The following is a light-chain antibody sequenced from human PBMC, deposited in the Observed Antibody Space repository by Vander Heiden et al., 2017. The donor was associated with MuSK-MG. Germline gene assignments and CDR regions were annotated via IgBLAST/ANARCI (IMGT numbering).Light chain of an antibody. CDR1: SSNIGSNY. Sequence: QFVLTPPPSASGPPGQRVPIACSGSSSNIGSNYVYWYWQRPGTAPKLLIYRNNQRPSGVPDRFSGSKSGTSASLAISGLRAEDEADYYCAAWDDSLSGVVFGGGTKLTVL. V-gene: IGLV1-47*01. CDR3: AAWDDSLSGVV. CDR2: RNN. J-gene: IGLJ2*01.